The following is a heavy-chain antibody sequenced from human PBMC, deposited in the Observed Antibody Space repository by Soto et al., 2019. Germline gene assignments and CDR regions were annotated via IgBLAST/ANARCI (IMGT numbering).Heavy chain of an antibody. D-gene: IGHD3-16*02. CDR1: GYTFTGYG. CDR2: ISAYNGNT. V-gene: IGHV1-18*01. J-gene: IGHJ4*02. CDR3: ARAPETPPIVRVVVPYFFDS. Sequence: ASVKVSCKASGYTFTGYGISWVRQAPGQGLEWMGWISAYNGNTNYAQKLQGRVTMTTDTSTSTAYMELRSLRSAADTAVYYCARAPETPPIVRVVVPYFFDSWGQGTLVTVSS.